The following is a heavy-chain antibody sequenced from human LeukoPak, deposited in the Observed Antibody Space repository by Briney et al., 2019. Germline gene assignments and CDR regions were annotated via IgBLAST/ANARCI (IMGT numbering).Heavy chain of an antibody. D-gene: IGHD6-19*01. J-gene: IGHJ1*01. CDR2: ISSSGRTI. V-gene: IGHV3-48*03. CDR1: GFTFSSYE. Sequence: GGSLRLSCAASGFTFSSYEMNWVRQAPGKGLEWVSYISSSGRTIYYADSVKGRFTISRDNAKNSLYLQMNSLRDEDTAVYYCARDGISVAGDLQHWGQGTLVTVSS. CDR3: ARDGISVAGDLQH.